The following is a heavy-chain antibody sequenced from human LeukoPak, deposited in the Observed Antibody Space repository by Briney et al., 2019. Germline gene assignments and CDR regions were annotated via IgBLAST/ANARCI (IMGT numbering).Heavy chain of an antibody. CDR3: AREPRDVTGTNWLDP. Sequence: ASVKVSCKASGYTFTGYYMHWVRQAPGQGLEWMGWINPNSGGTNYAQKFQGRVTMTRDTSISTAYMELSRLRSDDTAVYYCAREPRDVTGTNWLDPWGQGTLVTVSS. V-gene: IGHV1-2*02. J-gene: IGHJ5*02. CDR1: GYTFTGYY. D-gene: IGHD3-10*01. CDR2: INPNSGGT.